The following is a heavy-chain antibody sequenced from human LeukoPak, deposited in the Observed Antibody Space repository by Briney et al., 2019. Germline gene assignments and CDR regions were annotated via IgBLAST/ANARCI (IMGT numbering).Heavy chain of an antibody. V-gene: IGHV3-74*01. CDR2: INSDGSST. Sequence: GGSLRLSCAASGFTFSSYWMHWVRQPPGKGLVWVSRINSDGSSTSYADSVKGRFTISRDNAKNTLYLQMNSLRAEDTAVYYCARYQDSSGYYYDDAFDIWGQGTMVTVSS. CDR3: ARYQDSSGYYYDDAFDI. CDR1: GFTFSSYW. D-gene: IGHD3-22*01. J-gene: IGHJ3*02.